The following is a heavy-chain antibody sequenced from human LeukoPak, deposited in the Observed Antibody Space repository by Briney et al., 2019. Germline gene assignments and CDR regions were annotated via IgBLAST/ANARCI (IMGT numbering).Heavy chain of an antibody. CDR3: ARDDYSSADY. CDR1: GFTFSNYW. CDR2: VNRDGSST. J-gene: IGHJ4*02. V-gene: IGHV3-74*01. D-gene: IGHD6-25*01. Sequence: PGGSLRLSCAASGFTFSNYWMHWVRQAPGKGLVWVSRVNRDGSSTYYADSVKGRFTISRDNAKHTLYLQMNSLRAEDTAVYFCARDDYSSADYWGQGTLVTVSS.